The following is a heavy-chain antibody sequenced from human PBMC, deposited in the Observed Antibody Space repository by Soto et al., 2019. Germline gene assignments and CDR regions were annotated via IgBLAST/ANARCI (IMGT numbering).Heavy chain of an antibody. V-gene: IGHV1-69*13. CDR2: SIPIFGTA. J-gene: IGHJ6*02. D-gene: IGHD5-12*01. CDR3: ARGRGYSGDDHYYYFDMDV. Sequence: ASVKVSCKASGGTFNNYPITWVRQAPGEGLEWMGGSIPIFGTANYAQKFQGRVTISVDESTSTAYMELSSLRSEDTAVYYCARGRGYSGDDHYYYFDMDVWGQGTTVTVS. CDR1: GGTFNNYP.